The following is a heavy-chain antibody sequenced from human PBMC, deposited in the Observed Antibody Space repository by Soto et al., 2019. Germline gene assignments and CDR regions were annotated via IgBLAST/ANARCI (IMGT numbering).Heavy chain of an antibody. Sequence: GGSLKISCKGSGYSFTSYWIGLVRQMPGKGLEWMGNIYPGDSDTRCSPTFKGQVTISPNKSISTANLQWSSLKASDTAKYDGARQGLGMGLDYWGQGTLVTVSS. V-gene: IGHV5-51*01. CDR1: GYSFTSYW. D-gene: IGHD1-26*01. CDR2: IYPGDSDT. CDR3: ARQGLGMGLDY. J-gene: IGHJ4*02.